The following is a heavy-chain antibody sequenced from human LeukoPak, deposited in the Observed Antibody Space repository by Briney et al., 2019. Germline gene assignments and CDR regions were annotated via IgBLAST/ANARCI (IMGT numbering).Heavy chain of an antibody. CDR3: AKAVRHCANGVCYSAYFYYSGMDV. D-gene: IGHD2-8*01. CDR1: GFTFSSYS. J-gene: IGHJ6*02. V-gene: IGHV3-21*04. CDR2: ISSSSSYI. Sequence: GGSLRLSCAASGFTFSSYSMNWVRQAPGKGLEWVSSISSSSSYIYYADSVKGRFTISRDNAKNSLYLQMNRLRAEDTAVYYCAKAVRHCANGVCYSAYFYYSGMDVWGQGTKVTVSS.